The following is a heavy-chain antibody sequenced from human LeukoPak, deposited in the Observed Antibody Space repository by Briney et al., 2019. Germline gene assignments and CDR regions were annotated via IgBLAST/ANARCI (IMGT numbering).Heavy chain of an antibody. D-gene: IGHD2-2*02. Sequence: GGSLRLSCAASGFTFSSYWMSWVRQAPGKGLEWVANIKQDGSEKYYVDSVKGRFTISRDNAKNSLYLQMNSLRAEDTAVYYCARDLRCSGSTSCYIAHGGHDYWGQGTLVTVSS. CDR2: IKQDGSEK. CDR3: ARDLRCSGSTSCYIAHGGHDY. V-gene: IGHV3-7*01. J-gene: IGHJ4*02. CDR1: GFTFSSYW.